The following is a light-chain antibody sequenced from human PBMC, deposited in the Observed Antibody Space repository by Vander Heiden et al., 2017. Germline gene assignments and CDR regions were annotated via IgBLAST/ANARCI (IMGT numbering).Light chain of an antibody. CDR2: DAS. J-gene: IGKJ1*01. CDR1: PSISSW. V-gene: IGKV1-5*01. Sequence: DIPMTQSPSTLSASVGDRVTITCRASPSISSWLAWYQQKPGKAPKLLIYDASSLQSGVPSRFSGSGSGTYFSLTISSLQSDDFATYYCQQYNRYSRTFGQGTKVEIK. CDR3: QQYNRYSRT.